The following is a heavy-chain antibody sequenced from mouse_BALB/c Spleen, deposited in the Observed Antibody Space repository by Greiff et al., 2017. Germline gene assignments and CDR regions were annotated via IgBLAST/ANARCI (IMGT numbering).Heavy chain of an antibody. Sequence: DVKLQESGPGLVKPSQSLSLTCSVTGYSITRGYYWNWIRQFPGNKLEWMGYISYDGSNNYNPSLKNRISITRDTSKNQFFLKLNSVTTEDTATYYCAGYYYGSSFDYWGQGTTLTVSS. D-gene: IGHD1-1*01. V-gene: IGHV3-6*02. CDR3: AGYYYGSSFDY. J-gene: IGHJ2*01. CDR2: ISYDGSN. CDR1: GYSITRGYY.